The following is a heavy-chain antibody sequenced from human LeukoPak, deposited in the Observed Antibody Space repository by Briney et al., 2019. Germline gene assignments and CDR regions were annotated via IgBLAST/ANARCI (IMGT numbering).Heavy chain of an antibody. D-gene: IGHD7-27*01. J-gene: IGHJ6*02. CDR3: AKDLGSDYYYGMDV. CDR2: ISGSGGST. Sequence: GGSLRLSCAASGFTFSSYAMSLVRQAPGKGLEWVSAISGSGGSTYYADSVKGRFTISRDNSKNTLYLQMNSLRAEDTAVYYCAKDLGSDYYYGMDVWGQGTTVTVSS. V-gene: IGHV3-23*01. CDR1: GFTFSSYA.